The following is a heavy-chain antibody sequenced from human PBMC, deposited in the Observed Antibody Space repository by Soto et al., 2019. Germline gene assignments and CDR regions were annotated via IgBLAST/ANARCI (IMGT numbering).Heavy chain of an antibody. CDR2: ISWDGGST. CDR1: GFNFDDYT. Sequence: GGSLRLSCAASGFNFDDYTMHWVRQAPGKGLECVSLISWDGGSTYYADSVKGRFTISRDNSKNSLYLQMNSLRTEDTAFYYCATGGSSLLYWGQGTLVTVSS. J-gene: IGHJ4*02. CDR3: ATGGSSLLY. V-gene: IGHV3-43*01. D-gene: IGHD6-13*01.